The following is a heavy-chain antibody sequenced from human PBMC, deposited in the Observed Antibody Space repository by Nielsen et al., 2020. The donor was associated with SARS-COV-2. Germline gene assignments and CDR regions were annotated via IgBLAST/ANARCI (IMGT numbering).Heavy chain of an antibody. D-gene: IGHD5-12*01. CDR3: ARAGNLRATRVFDY. Sequence: GESLKISCAASGFTFSDYYMSWIRQAPGKGLEWVSYISSSGSTIYYADSVKGRFTISRDNAKNSLYLQMNSLRAEDTAVYYCARAGNLRATRVFDYWGQGTLVTVSS. CDR2: ISSSGSTI. J-gene: IGHJ4*02. CDR1: GFTFSDYY. V-gene: IGHV3-11*01.